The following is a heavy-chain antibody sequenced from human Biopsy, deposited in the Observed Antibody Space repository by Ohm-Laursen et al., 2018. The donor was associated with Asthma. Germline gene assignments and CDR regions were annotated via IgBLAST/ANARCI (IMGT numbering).Heavy chain of an antibody. CDR3: AREGGDYLSGYYYYGMDV. Sequence: SLRLSCTASGFTFSSYGMHWVRQAPGKGLEWVAVISYDGSNKYYADSVKGRFTISRDNSKNTLYLQMNSLRAEDTAVYYCAREGGDYLSGYYYYGMDVWGQGTTVTVSS. CDR1: GFTFSSYG. D-gene: IGHD4-17*01. V-gene: IGHV3-30*03. CDR2: ISYDGSNK. J-gene: IGHJ6*02.